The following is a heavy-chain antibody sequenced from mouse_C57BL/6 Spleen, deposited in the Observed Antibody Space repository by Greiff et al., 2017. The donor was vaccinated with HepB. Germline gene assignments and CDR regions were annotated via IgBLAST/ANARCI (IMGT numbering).Heavy chain of an antibody. CDR2: ILPGSGST. D-gene: IGHD1-1*01. CDR1: GYTFTGYW. V-gene: IGHV1-9*01. Sequence: VKVVESGAELMKPGASVKLSCKATGYTFTGYWIEWVKQRPGHGLEWIGEILPGSGSTNYNEKFKGKATFTADTSSNTAYMQLSSLTTEDSAIYYCARWGFTTVVATPFAYWGQGTLVTVSA. CDR3: ARWGFTTVVATPFAY. J-gene: IGHJ3*01.